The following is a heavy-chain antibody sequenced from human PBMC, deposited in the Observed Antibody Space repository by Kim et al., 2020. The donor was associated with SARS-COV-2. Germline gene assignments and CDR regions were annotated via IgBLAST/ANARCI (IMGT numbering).Heavy chain of an antibody. V-gene: IGHV3-33*01. J-gene: IGHJ4*02. Sequence: GGSLRLSCAASGFTFSSYGMHWVRQAPGKGLEWVAVIWYDGSNKYYADSVKGRFTISRDNSKNTLYLQMNSLRAEDTAVYYCARDPGKLIAAAGPSDYWGQGTLVTVSS. CDR1: GFTFSSYG. CDR3: ARDPGKLIAAAGPSDY. D-gene: IGHD6-13*01. CDR2: IWYDGSNK.